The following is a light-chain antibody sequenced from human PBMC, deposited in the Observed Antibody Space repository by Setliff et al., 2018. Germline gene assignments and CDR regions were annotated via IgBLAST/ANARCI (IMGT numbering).Light chain of an antibody. V-gene: IGLV2-23*01. Sequence: QSVLTQPASVSGSPGQSITISCTGSSGIANLNFVSWYQQHPGKAPKLILYEATKRPSGVSNRFSGSKAGSSASLTISGLQAEDEADYFCCSYAPVNSVVFGPGTKVTVL. CDR3: CSYAPVNSVV. CDR1: SGIANLNF. CDR2: EAT. J-gene: IGLJ1*01.